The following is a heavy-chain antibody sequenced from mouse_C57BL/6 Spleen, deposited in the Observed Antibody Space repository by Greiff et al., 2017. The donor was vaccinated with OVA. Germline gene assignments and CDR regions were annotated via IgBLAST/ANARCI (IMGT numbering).Heavy chain of an antibody. CDR2: ISDGGSYT. V-gene: IGHV5-4*01. J-gene: IGHJ1*03. CDR1: GFTFSSYA. D-gene: IGHD1-1*01. Sequence: EVQVVESGGGLVKPGGSLKLSCAASGFTFSSYAMSWVRQTPEKRLEWVATISDGGSYTYYPDNVKGRFTISSDNAKNNLYLQMSHLKSEDTAMYYCARGVHYYGSSYGWYFDVWGTGTTVTVSS. CDR3: ARGVHYYGSSYGWYFDV.